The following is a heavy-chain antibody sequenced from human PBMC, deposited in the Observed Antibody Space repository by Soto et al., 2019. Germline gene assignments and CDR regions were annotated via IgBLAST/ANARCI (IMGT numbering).Heavy chain of an antibody. D-gene: IGHD6-19*01. V-gene: IGHV3-74*01. CDR3: AVAVAGPTAIGY. J-gene: IGHJ4*02. CDR1: GFTFSSYW. Sequence: EVQLVESGGGLVQPGGSLRLSCAASGFTFSSYWMHWVRQAPGKGLVWVSRINSDGSSTSYADSVKGRFTISRDNAENALYLQMNRLSAEDTAVYYCAVAVAGPTAIGYWGQGTLVTVSS. CDR2: INSDGSST.